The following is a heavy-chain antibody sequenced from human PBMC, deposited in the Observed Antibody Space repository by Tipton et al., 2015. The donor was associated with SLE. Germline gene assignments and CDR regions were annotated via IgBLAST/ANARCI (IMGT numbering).Heavy chain of an antibody. V-gene: IGHV3-21*01. J-gene: IGHJ2*01. CDR3: ARERGKVHWYFDL. Sequence: SLRLSCAASGFTFSSYSMNWVRQAPGKGLEWVSSISSSSSYIYYADSVKGRFTISRDNAKNSLYLQMNSLRAEDTAVYYCARERGKVHWYFDLWDRGTLVTVSS. CDR2: ISSSSSYI. CDR1: GFTFSSYS. D-gene: IGHD3-10*01.